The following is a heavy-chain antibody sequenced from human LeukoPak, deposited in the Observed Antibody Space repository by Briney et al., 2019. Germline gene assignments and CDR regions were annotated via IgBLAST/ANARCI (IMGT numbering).Heavy chain of an antibody. V-gene: IGHV4-59*01. Sequence: PSETLSLTCTVSGGSISSYYWSWIRQPPGKGLEWIGYIYYSGSTNYNPSLKSRVTISVDTSKNQFSLKLSSVTAADTAVYHCARGLSVFHFDYWGQGTLVTVSS. D-gene: IGHD3-3*02. J-gene: IGHJ4*02. CDR1: GGSISSYY. CDR3: ARGLSVFHFDY. CDR2: IYYSGST.